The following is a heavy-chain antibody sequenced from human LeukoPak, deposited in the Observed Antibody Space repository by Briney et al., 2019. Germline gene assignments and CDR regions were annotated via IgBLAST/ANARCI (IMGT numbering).Heavy chain of an antibody. J-gene: IGHJ4*02. V-gene: IGHV4-61*02. CDR2: IYTSGST. CDR3: ARDLSGKFDY. Sequence: PSQTLSLTCTVSGGSISSGSYYWSWIRQPAGKGLEWIGRIYTSGSTNYNPSLKSRVTISVDTSKNQFSLKLSSVTAADTAVYYCARDLSGKFDYWGQGTLVNVSS. CDR1: GGSISSGSYY.